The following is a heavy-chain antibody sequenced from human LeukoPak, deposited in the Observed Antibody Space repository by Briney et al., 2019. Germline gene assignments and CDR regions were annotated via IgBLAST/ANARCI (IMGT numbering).Heavy chain of an antibody. V-gene: IGHV5-51*01. CDR3: ARQIGSSGYFDL. CDR1: GYSFTSYW. D-gene: IGHD6-19*01. Sequence: GESLKISCKGSGYSFTSYWIAWLRQMPGKGLEWMGIIYPGDSDTRYSPSFKGQATISADKSINTAYLQWSGLKASDTAMYYCARQIGSSGYFDLWGQGTLVTVSS. J-gene: IGHJ4*02. CDR2: IYPGDSDT.